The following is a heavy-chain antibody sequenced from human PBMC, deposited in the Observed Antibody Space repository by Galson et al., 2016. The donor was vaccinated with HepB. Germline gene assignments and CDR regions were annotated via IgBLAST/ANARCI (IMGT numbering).Heavy chain of an antibody. CDR1: GHNVTNYW. CDR2: IYLADSDA. Sequence: SGAEVKKPGESLKISCTVSGHNVTNYWIGWVRQVPGKSLEWMGIIYLADSDARYSPSIQGQVSISVDKSIFTAYLHWNTLKTSDTAIYYCARGHYSRWLSLYDLWGPGPRVPGSS. D-gene: IGHD6-13*01. CDR3: ARGHYSRWLSLYDL. J-gene: IGHJ5*02. V-gene: IGHV5-51*01.